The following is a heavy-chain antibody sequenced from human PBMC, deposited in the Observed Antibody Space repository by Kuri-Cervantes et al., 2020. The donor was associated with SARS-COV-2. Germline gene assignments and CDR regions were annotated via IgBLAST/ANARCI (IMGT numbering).Heavy chain of an antibody. CDR3: ARAFVVVVAAWRTGMDV. CDR1: GFTFSSYA. J-gene: IGHJ6*02. V-gene: IGHV3-30-3*01. CDR2: ISYDGSNK. D-gene: IGHD2-15*01. Sequence: GGSLRLSCAASGFTFSSYAMHWVRQAPGKGLEWVAVISYDGSNKYSADSVKGRFTISRDNSKNTLYLQMNSLRAEDTAVYYCARAFVVVVAAWRTGMDVWGQGTTVTVSS.